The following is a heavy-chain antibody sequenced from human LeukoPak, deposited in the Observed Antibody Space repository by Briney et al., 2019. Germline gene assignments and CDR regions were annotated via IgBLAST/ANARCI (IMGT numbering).Heavy chain of an antibody. Sequence: GGSLRLSCAASGFTFSSYWMHWVRQAPGKGLVWVSRINSVGSSTSYADSVKGRFTISRDNAKNTLYLQMNSLRAEDTAVYYCARDHLRGVVVVPAAIAGFDYWGQGTLVTVSS. CDR2: INSVGSST. CDR3: ARDHLRGVVVVPAAIAGFDY. J-gene: IGHJ4*02. CDR1: GFTFSSYW. V-gene: IGHV3-74*01. D-gene: IGHD2-2*01.